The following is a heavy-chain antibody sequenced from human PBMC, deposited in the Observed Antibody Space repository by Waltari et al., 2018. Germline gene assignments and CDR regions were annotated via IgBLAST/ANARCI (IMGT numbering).Heavy chain of an antibody. V-gene: IGHV1-46*01. CDR1: GYTFTSYY. CDR2: INPSGGST. J-gene: IGHJ3*02. D-gene: IGHD6-19*01. Sequence: QVQLVQSGAEVKMPGASVKVSCKASGYTFTSYYMHWVRQAPGQGLEWMGIINPSGGSTSYAQKFQGRVTMTRDTSTSTVYMELSSLRSEDTAVYYCARDGGEYSSGWYRLNDAFDIWGQGTMVTVSS. CDR3: ARDGGEYSSGWYRLNDAFDI.